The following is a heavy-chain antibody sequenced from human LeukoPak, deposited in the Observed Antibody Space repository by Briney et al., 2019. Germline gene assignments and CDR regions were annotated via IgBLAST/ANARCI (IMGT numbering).Heavy chain of an antibody. D-gene: IGHD4-17*01. CDR2: INHSGRT. V-gene: IGHV4-34*01. Sequence: SETLSLTCAVYGGSFSGYYWSWIRQPPGKGLEWIGEINHSGRTNYNPSLKSRLTISVDTSKNQFSLKLSSVNAADTAVYYCARGPGSSGDRSPGGMDVWGQGTTVTVSS. J-gene: IGHJ6*02. CDR1: GGSFSGYY. CDR3: ARGPGSSGDRSPGGMDV.